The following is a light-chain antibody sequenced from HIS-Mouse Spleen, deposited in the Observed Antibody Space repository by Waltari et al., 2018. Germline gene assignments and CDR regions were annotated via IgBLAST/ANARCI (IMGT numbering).Light chain of an antibody. Sequence: SYELTQPPSVSVSPGQTARITCSGDALQKKYAYWYQQKSGQAPVLVIYEDSKRPSGIPVIFSGSSSGTMTTLTISGAQVEDEADYYCYSTDSSGNHRVFGGETKLTVL. V-gene: IGLV3-10*01. CDR3: YSTDSSGNHRV. J-gene: IGLJ3*02. CDR2: EDS. CDR1: ALQKKY.